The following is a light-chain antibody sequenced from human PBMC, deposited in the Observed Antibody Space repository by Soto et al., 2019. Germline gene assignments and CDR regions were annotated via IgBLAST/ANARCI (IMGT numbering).Light chain of an antibody. Sequence: EIVLTQSPGTLSLSPGERATLSCRASQSVSNNYLAWYQQNPGQAPRLLIYDASSRATGIPDRFSGSGSGTDFTLTIVSLEPEDFAVYYCQQYGTSPRTFGQGTKVDI. J-gene: IGKJ1*01. CDR3: QQYGTSPRT. V-gene: IGKV3-20*01. CDR2: DAS. CDR1: QSVSNNY.